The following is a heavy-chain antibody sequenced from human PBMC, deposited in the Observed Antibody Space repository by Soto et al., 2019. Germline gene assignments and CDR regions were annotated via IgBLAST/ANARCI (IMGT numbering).Heavy chain of an antibody. CDR1: GESSSGYY. V-gene: IGHV4-34*01. CDR2: INHSGST. Sequence: SETLSLTCAVYGESSSGYYWSWIRQPPGKGLEWIGEINHSGSTNYNPSLKSRVTISVDTSKNQFSLKLTSVTAADTAVYYCARDKITGLFDYWGQGTLVTVSS. J-gene: IGHJ4*02. D-gene: IGHD2-8*02. CDR3: ARDKITGLFDY.